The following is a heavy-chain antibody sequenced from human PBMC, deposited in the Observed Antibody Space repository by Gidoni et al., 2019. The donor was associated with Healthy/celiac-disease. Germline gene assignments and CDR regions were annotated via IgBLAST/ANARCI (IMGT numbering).Heavy chain of an antibody. J-gene: IGHJ6*02. CDR1: GFTFSSSA. V-gene: IGHV3-30-3*01. Sequence: VQLVESGGGVGQPGRSLRLSCAASGFTFSSSAMHWVRRAAGKGLEWVAVISYDGSNKYYADSVKGRFTISRDNSKNTLYLQMNSLRAEDTAVYYCASMAAYCGGDCDPGMDVWGQGTTVTVSS. CDR3: ASMAAYCGGDCDPGMDV. D-gene: IGHD2-21*02. CDR2: ISYDGSNK.